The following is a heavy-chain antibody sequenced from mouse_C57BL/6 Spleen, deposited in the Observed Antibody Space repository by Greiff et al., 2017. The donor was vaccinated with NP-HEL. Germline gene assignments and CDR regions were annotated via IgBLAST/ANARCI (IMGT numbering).Heavy chain of an antibody. J-gene: IGHJ2*01. CDR1: GFTFSDYY. CDR2: ISNGGGST. CDR3: ARQKGSYFDY. V-gene: IGHV5-12*01. Sequence: EVMLVESGGGLVQPGGSLKLSCAASGFTFSDYYMYWVRQTPEKRLEWVAYISNGGGSTYYPDTVKGRFTISRDNAKNTLYLQMSRLKSEDTAMYYCARQKGSYFDYWGQGTTLTVSS.